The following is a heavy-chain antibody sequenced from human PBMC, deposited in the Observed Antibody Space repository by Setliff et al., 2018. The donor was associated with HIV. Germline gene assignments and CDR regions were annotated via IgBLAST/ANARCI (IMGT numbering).Heavy chain of an antibody. CDR3: ARATWLVHPFPLYYFDY. J-gene: IGHJ4*02. V-gene: IGHV4-61*02. D-gene: IGHD6-19*01. Sequence: SETLSLTCTVSGDSISSGSNYWSWLRQPAGKGLEWIGRIYSNGNTDYNPSLKSRVTISEDTSKNQFSLKLISVTAADTAVYYCARATWLVHPFPLYYFDYWGQGTLVTVSS. CDR1: GDSISSGSNY. CDR2: IYSNGNT.